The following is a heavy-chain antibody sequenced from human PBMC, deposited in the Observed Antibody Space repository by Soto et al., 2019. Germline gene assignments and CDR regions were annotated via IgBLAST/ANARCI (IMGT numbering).Heavy chain of an antibody. V-gene: IGHV4-31*03. CDR2: IYYSGST. D-gene: IGHD4-4*01. CDR3: ARLYSNPHYYYYGMDV. Sequence: PSQTLSITCTVSGGSIISGGYYWSWFRQHPGKGLEWIGYIYYSGSTYYNPSLKSRVTISVDTSKNQFSLKLSSVTAADTAVYYCARLYSNPHYYYYGMDVWGQGTTVTVSS. J-gene: IGHJ6*02. CDR1: GGSIISGGYY.